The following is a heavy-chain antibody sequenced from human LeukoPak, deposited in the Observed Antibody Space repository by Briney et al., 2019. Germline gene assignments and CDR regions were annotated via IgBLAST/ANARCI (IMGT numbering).Heavy chain of an antibody. CDR1: GYGSGDSFTSHW. J-gene: IGHJ4*02. V-gene: IGHV5-51*01. D-gene: IGHD1-26*01. CDR2: IYPGDSDT. CDR3: ARRVHPRYSGSYAEFDY. Sequence: GESLKISCQGSGYGSGDSFTSHWIAWVRQMPGKGLELMGIIYPGDSDTRYSPSFQGQVTISADKSISTAYLQWNSLKASDTAMYYCARRVHPRYSGSYAEFDYWGQGTLVTVSS.